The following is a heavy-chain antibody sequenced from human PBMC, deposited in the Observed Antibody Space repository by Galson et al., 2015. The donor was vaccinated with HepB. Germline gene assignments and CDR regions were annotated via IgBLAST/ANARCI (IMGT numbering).Heavy chain of an antibody. Sequence: SETLSLTCAVYGGSFSGYYWSWIRQPPGKGLEWIGEINHSGSTNYNPSLKSRVTISVDTSKNQFSLKLSSVTAEDTAVYYCARDAWDYGDYFWLDPWGQGTLVTVSS. J-gene: IGHJ5*02. CDR1: GGSFSGYY. D-gene: IGHD4-17*01. CDR3: ARDAWDYGDYFWLDP. CDR2: INHSGST. V-gene: IGHV4-34*01.